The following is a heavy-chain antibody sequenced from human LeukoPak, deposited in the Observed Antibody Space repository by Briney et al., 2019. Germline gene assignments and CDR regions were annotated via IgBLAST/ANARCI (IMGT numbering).Heavy chain of an antibody. CDR2: INHSGST. Sequence: SETLSLTCAVYGGSFSGYYWSWIRQPPGKGLEWIGEINHSGSTNYNPSLKSRVTISVDTSKNQFSLKLSSVTAADTAVYYCARKWLPLLWGQGTLVTVSP. D-gene: IGHD2-8*01. J-gene: IGHJ4*02. CDR1: GGSFSGYY. V-gene: IGHV4-34*01. CDR3: ARKWLPLL.